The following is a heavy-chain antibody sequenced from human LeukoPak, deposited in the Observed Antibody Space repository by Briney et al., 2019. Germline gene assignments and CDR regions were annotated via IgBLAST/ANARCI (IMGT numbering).Heavy chain of an antibody. Sequence: GASVKVSCKASGYTFTSHYMHWVRQAPGQGREGMGIINPSGGSTSYAQKFRSRGTMTRDTSTSTVYMELSSLRSEDTAVYYCSRASYDFWSGYSRSWYFDLGRRGTRVTVSS. J-gene: IGHJ2*01. D-gene: IGHD3-3*01. V-gene: IGHV1-46*01. CDR1: GYTFTSHY. CDR3: SRASYDFWSGYSRSWYFDL. CDR2: INPSGGST.